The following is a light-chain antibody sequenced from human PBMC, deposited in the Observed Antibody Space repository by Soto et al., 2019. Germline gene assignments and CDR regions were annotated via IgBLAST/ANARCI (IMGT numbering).Light chain of an antibody. CDR1: RSVNSN. J-gene: IGKJ2*01. V-gene: IGKV3-15*01. CDR2: GTS. CDR3: QQYDSWPPLYT. Sequence: EIVMTQSPATLSVSPGERATLSCRASRSVNSNLAWYQQKPGQAPRLLIYGTSTRATGIPARFSGSGSETEYTLTISSLQSEDFAVYVCQQYDSWPPLYTFGQGTKLELK.